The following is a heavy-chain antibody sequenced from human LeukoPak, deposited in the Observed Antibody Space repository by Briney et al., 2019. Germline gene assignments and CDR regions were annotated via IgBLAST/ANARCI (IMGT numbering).Heavy chain of an antibody. CDR1: GYTFTGYY. CDR3: ARTRELHLDY. CDR2: INPNSGST. V-gene: IGHV1-2*02. D-gene: IGHD1-26*01. J-gene: IGHJ4*02. Sequence: ASVKVSCKASGYTFTGYYMHWVRQAPGQGLEWMGWINPNSGSTNYAQKFQGRVTMTRDTSISTAYMELSRLRSDDTAVYYCARTRELHLDYWGQGTLVTVSS.